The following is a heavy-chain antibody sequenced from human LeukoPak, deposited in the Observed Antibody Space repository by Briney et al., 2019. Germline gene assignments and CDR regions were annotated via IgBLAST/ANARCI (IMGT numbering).Heavy chain of an antibody. Sequence: SETLSLTCTVSGGSISSYYWSWIRQPAGKGPEWIGRIYTSGSTNYNPSLKSRVTISVDTSKNQFSLKLSSVTAADTAVYYCARDKLGYCSSTSCPGYYYYYMDVWGKGTTVTVSS. J-gene: IGHJ6*03. CDR3: ARDKLGYCSSTSCPGYYYYYMDV. V-gene: IGHV4-4*07. CDR2: IYTSGST. CDR1: GGSISSYY. D-gene: IGHD2-2*01.